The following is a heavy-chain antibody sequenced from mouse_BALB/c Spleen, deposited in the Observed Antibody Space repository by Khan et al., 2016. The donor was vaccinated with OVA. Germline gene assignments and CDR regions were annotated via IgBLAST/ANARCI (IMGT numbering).Heavy chain of an antibody. CDR2: IDPTNGNT. CDR1: GLNIKDNY. J-gene: IGHJ2*01. Sequence: EVKLEESGAELMKSGATVKLSCTASGLNIKDNYMHWLKQWPEQGLEWIGSIDPTNGNTKYDQKFQDKATITADTSSNTAYMQLSSLTSEDTAVYDCARMARKGGKGTTLTVSS. V-gene: IGHV14-3*02. CDR3: ARMARK.